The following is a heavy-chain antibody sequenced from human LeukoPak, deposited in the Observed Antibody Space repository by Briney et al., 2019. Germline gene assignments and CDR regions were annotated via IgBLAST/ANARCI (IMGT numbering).Heavy chain of an antibody. J-gene: IGHJ5*02. CDR1: GGSISSYY. V-gene: IGHV4-59*08. Sequence: SETLSLTCTVSGGSISSYYWSWIRQPPGRGLEWIGYIYYSGSTNYNPSLKSRVTISVDTSRNQFSLKLSSVTAADTAVYYCARNSLWFDPWGQGTLVTVSS. CDR2: IYYSGST. CDR3: ARNSLWFDP.